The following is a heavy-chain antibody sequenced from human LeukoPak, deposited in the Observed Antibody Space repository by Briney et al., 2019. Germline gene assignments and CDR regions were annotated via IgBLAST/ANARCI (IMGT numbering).Heavy chain of an antibody. D-gene: IGHD1-26*01. CDR1: GFTFSSYS. CDR2: ISYDGSNK. Sequence: GGSLRLSCAASGFTFSSYSMNWVRRAPGKGLEWVAVISYDGSNKYYADSVKGRFTISRDNSKNTLYLQMNSLRAEDTAVYYCARDNSGSYFDYWGQGTLVTVSS. CDR3: ARDNSGSYFDY. V-gene: IGHV3-30*03. J-gene: IGHJ4*02.